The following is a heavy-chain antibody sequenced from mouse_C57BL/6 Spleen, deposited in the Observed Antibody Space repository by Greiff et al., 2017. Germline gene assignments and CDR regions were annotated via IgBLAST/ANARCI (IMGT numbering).Heavy chain of an antibody. D-gene: IGHD2-2*01. V-gene: IGHV5-16*01. J-gene: IGHJ4*01. CDR2: INYDGSST. CDR3: ARDGYGDYYAGDY. CDR1: GFTFSDYY. Sequence: EVQRVESEGGLVQPGSSMKLSCTASGFTFSDYYMAWVRQVPEEGLEWVANINYDGSSTYYLDSLKSRFIISRDNAKNILYLQMSSLKSEDTATYYCARDGYGDYYAGDYWSQGTSVTVSS.